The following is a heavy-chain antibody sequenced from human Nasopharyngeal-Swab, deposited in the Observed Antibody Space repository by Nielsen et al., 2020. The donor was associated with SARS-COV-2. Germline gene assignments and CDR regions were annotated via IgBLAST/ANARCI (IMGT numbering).Heavy chain of an antibody. V-gene: IGHV4-39*07. Sequence: SPTLSLTCTVSGGSISSSSYYLVWIRQPPGKRLVWIGSIYYIGTTYYNPSLKSRVTISVDTSKNQFSLKLSSVTAADTAVYYCARDQEAAAQNDRVAFDIWGQGTMVTVSS. CDR3: ARDQEAAAQNDRVAFDI. CDR2: IYYIGTT. J-gene: IGHJ3*02. D-gene: IGHD6-13*01. CDR1: GGSISSSSYY.